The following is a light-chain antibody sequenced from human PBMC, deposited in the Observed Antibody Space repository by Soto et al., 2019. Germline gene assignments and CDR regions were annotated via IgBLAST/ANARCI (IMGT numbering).Light chain of an antibody. CDR1: QGVSSSY. CDR2: GAS. CDR3: QQYGNSRRMYT. J-gene: IGKJ2*01. V-gene: IGKV3-20*01. Sequence: EIVLTQSPGTLSLSPGERATLSCRASQGVSSSYLAWYQQKPGQAPMLLIYGASRSATGIPDRFSGSGSGTAFSITISRLEPEDSAVYSCQQYGNSRRMYTFGQGSKLEIK.